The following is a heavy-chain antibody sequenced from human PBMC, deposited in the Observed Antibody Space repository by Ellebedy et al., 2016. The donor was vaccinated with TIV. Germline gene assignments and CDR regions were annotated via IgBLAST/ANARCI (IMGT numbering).Heavy chain of an antibody. V-gene: IGHV3-74*01. CDR3: ARDPYSSGWYPSY. CDR1: GFTFGDYA. D-gene: IGHD6-19*01. CDR2: INSDGSST. Sequence: GGSLRLSCTASGFTFGDYAMSWFRQAPGKGLVWVSRINSDGSSTSYADSVKGRFTISRDNAKNTLYLQMNSLRGEDTAVYYCARDPYSSGWYPSYWGQGTLVTVSS. J-gene: IGHJ4*02.